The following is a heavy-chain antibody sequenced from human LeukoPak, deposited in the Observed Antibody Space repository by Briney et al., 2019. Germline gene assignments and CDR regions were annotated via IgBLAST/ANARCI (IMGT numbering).Heavy chain of an antibody. J-gene: IGHJ5*02. D-gene: IGHD2-15*01. V-gene: IGHV1-69*01. CDR2: IIPIFGTA. CDR1: GGTFSSYA. Sequence: SVKVSCKASGGTFSSYAISWVRQAPGQGLEWVGGIIPIFGTANYAQKFQGRVTITADESTSTAYMELSSLRSEDTAVYYCAREGRYCSGGSCYSGWFDPWGQGTLVTVSS. CDR3: AREGRYCSGGSCYSGWFDP.